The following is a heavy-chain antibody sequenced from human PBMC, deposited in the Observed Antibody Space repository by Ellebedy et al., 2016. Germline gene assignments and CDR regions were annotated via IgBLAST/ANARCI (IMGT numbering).Heavy chain of an antibody. CDR3: ARAAGGPYQFDY. V-gene: IGHV3-48*04. D-gene: IGHD2-2*01. Sequence: GGSLRLSCAASGFTFSSYSMNWVRQAPGKGLEWVSYTSSSNSTIYYADSVKGRFTISRDNAKNTLYLHVNSLRVEDTAIYYCARAAGGPYQFDYWGQGTLVAVSS. CDR1: GFTFSSYS. J-gene: IGHJ4*02. CDR2: TSSSNSTI.